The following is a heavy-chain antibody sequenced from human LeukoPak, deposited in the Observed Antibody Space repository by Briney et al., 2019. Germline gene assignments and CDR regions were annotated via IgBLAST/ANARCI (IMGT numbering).Heavy chain of an antibody. CDR2: MNPNSGNT. CDR1: GYTFTSYD. J-gene: IGHJ5*02. CDR3: ARDLVDYGSGSYLSFVNWFDP. D-gene: IGHD3-10*01. V-gene: IGHV1-8*03. Sequence: ASVKVSCKASGYTFTSYDINWVRQATGQGLEWMGWMNPNSGNTGYAQKFQGRVTITRNTSISTAYMELSRLRSDDTAVYYCARDLVDYGSGSYLSFVNWFDPWGQGTLVTVSS.